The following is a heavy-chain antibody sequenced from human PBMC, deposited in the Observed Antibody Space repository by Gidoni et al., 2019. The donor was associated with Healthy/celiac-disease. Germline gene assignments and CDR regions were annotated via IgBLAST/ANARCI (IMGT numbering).Heavy chain of an antibody. V-gene: IGHV4-34*01. CDR2: INHSGST. Sequence: QVQLQQWGAGLLKPSETLSLTCAVYGGSFSGYYWSWIRQPPGKGLEWIGEINHSGSTNYNPSLKSRVTISVDTSKNQFSLKLSSVTAADTAVYYCARGRHYGSGSYYKVNKNYYYYGMDVWGQGTTVTVSS. CDR1: GGSFSGYY. J-gene: IGHJ6*02. D-gene: IGHD3-10*01. CDR3: ARGRHYGSGSYYKVNKNYYYYGMDV.